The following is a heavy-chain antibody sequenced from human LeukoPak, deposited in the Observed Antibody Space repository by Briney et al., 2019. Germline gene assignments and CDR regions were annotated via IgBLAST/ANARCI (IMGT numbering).Heavy chain of an antibody. J-gene: IGHJ4*02. CDR1: GFTFTSSA. V-gene: IGHV1-58*01. Sequence: SVKFSCKASGFTFTSSAVRWVRQARGQGLEWIGGIVVGSGNTNYAQKFQERVTITRDMSTSTAYMELSSLRSEDTAVYYCAAGMVLLGSRSPYFDYWGQGTLVTVSS. CDR2: IVVGSGNT. CDR3: AAGMVLLGSRSPYFDY. D-gene: IGHD2-15*01.